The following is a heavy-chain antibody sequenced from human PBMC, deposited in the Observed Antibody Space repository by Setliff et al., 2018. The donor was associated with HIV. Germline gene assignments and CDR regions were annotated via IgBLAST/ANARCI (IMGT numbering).Heavy chain of an antibody. D-gene: IGHD6-13*01. J-gene: IGHJ4*02. CDR3: ARDLPVSNWYRYGLDY. Sequence: GGSLRLSCAASGFTFSSYAMSWVRQAPGKGLEWVSAISGSGGSTYYADSVKGRFTISRDNSKNTLYLQMNSLRAEDTAVYYCARDLPVSNWYRYGLDYWGQGTLVTVSS. V-gene: IGHV3-23*01. CDR1: GFTFSSYA. CDR2: ISGSGGST.